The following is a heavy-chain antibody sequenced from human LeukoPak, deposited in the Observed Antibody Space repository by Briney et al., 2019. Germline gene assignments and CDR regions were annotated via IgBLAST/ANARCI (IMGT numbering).Heavy chain of an antibody. V-gene: IGHV4-59*08. CDR3: TRHADQYYDFWSGYLTGFDY. J-gene: IGHJ4*02. CDR2: IYYSGST. D-gene: IGHD3-3*01. Sequence: SETPSLTCTVSGGSISSYYWSWIRQPPGKGLEWIGYIYYSGSTNYNPSLKSRVTISVDTSKNQFSLKLSSVTAADTAVYYCTRHADQYYDFWSGYLTGFDYWGQGTLVTVSS. CDR1: GGSISSYY.